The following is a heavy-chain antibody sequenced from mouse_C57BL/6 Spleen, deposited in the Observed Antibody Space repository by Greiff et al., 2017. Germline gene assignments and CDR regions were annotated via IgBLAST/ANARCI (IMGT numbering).Heavy chain of an antibody. V-gene: IGHV5-12*01. CDR3: ARGDDGYYPFAY. CDR1: GFTFSDYY. Sequence: EVMLVESGGGLVQPGGSLKLSCAASGFTFSDYYMYWVRQTPEKRLEWVAYISNGGGSTYYPDTVKGRFTISRDNAKNTLYLQMSRLKSEDTAMYYCARGDDGYYPFAYWGQGTLVTVSA. CDR2: ISNGGGST. D-gene: IGHD2-3*01. J-gene: IGHJ3*01.